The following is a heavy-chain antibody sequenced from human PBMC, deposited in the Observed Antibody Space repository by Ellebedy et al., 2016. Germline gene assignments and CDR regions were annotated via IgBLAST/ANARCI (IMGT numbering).Heavy chain of an antibody. D-gene: IGHD5-12*01. Sequence: GGSLRLSCAASGFNFDNYGMYWVRQAPGKGLEWVASISYDGSNKYYVDSVKGRFSISRDNAKNSLYLQMNSLRAEDTAVYYCAKEGLRWGSYFDYWGQGTLVTVSS. CDR2: ISYDGSNK. J-gene: IGHJ4*02. CDR1: GFNFDNYG. V-gene: IGHV3-33*05. CDR3: AKEGLRWGSYFDY.